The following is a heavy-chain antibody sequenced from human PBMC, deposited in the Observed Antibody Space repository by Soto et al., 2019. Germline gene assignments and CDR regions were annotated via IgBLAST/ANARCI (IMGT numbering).Heavy chain of an antibody. CDR2: MSPYNGHT. V-gene: IGHV1-18*04. J-gene: IGHJ6*02. Sequence: QAQVVQSGDEVKKPGASDKVSCRASGYIFTGYGISWVRQAPGQGLEWMGWMSPYNGHTELAQRLQRSLTLTTDTTTTTTLMELSNLSSDATAVYCCARGGIGYHTGRGLAGTMDVWGQGTTVTVSS. D-gene: IGHD3-22*01. CDR1: GYIFTGYG. CDR3: ARGGIGYHTGRGLAGTMDV.